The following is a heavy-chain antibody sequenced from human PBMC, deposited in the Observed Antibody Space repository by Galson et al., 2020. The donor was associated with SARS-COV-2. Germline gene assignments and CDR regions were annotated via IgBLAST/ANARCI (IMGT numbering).Heavy chain of an antibody. CDR1: GDSVSSNSAA. CDR3: ARGGSGVDGSGNPRSGMDV. J-gene: IGHJ6*02. V-gene: IGHV6-1*01. CDR2: TYYRSKWYN. Sequence: SQTLSLTCAISGDSVSSNSAAWHWIRQSPSRGLEWLGRTYYRSKWYNDYAVSVKSRITINPDTSKNQFSLQLNSVTPEDTAVYYCARGGSGVDGSGNPRSGMDVWGQGTTVTVAS. D-gene: IGHD3-10*01.